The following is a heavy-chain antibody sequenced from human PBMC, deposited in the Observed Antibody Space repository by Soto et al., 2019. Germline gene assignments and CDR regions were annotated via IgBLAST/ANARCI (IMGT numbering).Heavy chain of an antibody. Sequence: GGSLRLSCAGSGFTFNNAWMSWVRQAPGKGLEWIGRIKSKSHGGTTDYPAPVKGRFTISRDDSKNTVFLQMNSLKTEDTAVYFCTTDRGPRSESFQDHNFDYWGQGTLVTVSS. CDR3: TTDRGPRSESFQDHNFDY. D-gene: IGHD3-10*01. V-gene: IGHV3-15*01. CDR1: GFTFNNAW. CDR2: IKSKSHGGTT. J-gene: IGHJ4*02.